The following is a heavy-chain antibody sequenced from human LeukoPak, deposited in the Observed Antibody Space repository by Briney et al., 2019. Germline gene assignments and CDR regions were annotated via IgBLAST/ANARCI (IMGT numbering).Heavy chain of an antibody. D-gene: IGHD6-19*01. CDR1: GFTFSSYA. J-gene: IGHJ4*02. V-gene: IGHV3-23*01. Sequence: GGSLRLSCAASGFTFSSYAMSWVRQAPGKGLEWVSAISGSGGSTYYTDSVKGRFTISRDNSKNTLYLQMNSLRAEDTAVYYCASHPAVAGKYYFDYWGQGTLVTVSS. CDR2: ISGSGGST. CDR3: ASHPAVAGKYYFDY.